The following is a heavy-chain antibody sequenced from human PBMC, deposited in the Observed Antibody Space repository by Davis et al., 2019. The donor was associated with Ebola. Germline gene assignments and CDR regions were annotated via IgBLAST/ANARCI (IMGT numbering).Heavy chain of an antibody. CDR3: VRVIGSYTTFDY. J-gene: IGHJ4*02. CDR1: GFTVSSNY. CDR2: MNQDGSTK. V-gene: IGHV3-7*03. Sequence: GESLKISCAASGFTVSSNYMSWVRQAPGKGLEWVANMNQDGSTKHYAGSVEGRFTISRDNAKTSLYLQMNILRAEDTAVYYCVRVIGSYTTFDYWGQGTLVTVSS. D-gene: IGHD3-10*01.